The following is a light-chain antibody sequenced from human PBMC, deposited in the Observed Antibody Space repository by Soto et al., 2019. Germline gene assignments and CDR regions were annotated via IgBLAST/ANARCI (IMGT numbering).Light chain of an antibody. J-gene: IGKJ5*01. CDR3: QRLNSYPIT. Sequence: DIQLTQSPSFLSASVGDRVTITCRASQGITSYLAWYQQKPGKAPKLLIYAASTLQSGVPSRFSGSGSGTEFTLTISSLQPEDFAIYYCQRLNSYPITFGQGTRLEIK. CDR2: AAS. V-gene: IGKV1-9*01. CDR1: QGITSY.